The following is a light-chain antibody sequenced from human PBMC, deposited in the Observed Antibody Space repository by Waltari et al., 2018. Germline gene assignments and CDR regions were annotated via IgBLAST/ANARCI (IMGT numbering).Light chain of an antibody. J-gene: IGLJ3*02. CDR3: QTGGHGTWV. Sequence: QLVLTQSPSASASLGASVKLTCTLSSGPSSNVIAWLQQQPEKGHRYLMKVNSDGSHSQGDKIPVRFSGSSSGAEHYLTSSSLQSEDEADYYGQTGGHGTWVFGGGTKLTVL. V-gene: IGLV4-69*01. CDR2: VNSDGSH. CDR1: SGPSSNV.